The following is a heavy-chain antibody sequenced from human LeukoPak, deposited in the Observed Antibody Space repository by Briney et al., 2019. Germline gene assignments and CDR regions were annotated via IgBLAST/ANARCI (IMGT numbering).Heavy chain of an antibody. CDR2: ISGSGGET. CDR1: GLTFRNYA. CDR3: AKTTHDDILTGLEY. Sequence: GGSLRLSCAASGLTFRNYAMNWVRQAPGKGLEWVSAISGSGGETYYADSVKGRFTISRDNSKNTLYVQMSSLRAEDTAVYYCAKTTHDDILTGLEYWGQGILVTVSS. D-gene: IGHD3-9*01. J-gene: IGHJ4*02. V-gene: IGHV3-23*01.